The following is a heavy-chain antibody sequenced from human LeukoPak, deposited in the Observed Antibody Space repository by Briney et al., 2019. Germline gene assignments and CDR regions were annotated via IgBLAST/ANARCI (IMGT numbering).Heavy chain of an antibody. D-gene: IGHD2-2*01. CDR2: IYSSGST. Sequence: GGSLRLSCAASGFTVSSNYMSWVRQAPGKGLEWVSVIYSSGSTYYADSVKGRFTISRDNSKNTLYLQMNSLRAEDTAVYYCARVGGGCSSTSCYPLGAFDIWGQGTMVTVSS. CDR3: ARVGGGCSSTSCYPLGAFDI. CDR1: GFTVSSNY. V-gene: IGHV3-53*01. J-gene: IGHJ3*02.